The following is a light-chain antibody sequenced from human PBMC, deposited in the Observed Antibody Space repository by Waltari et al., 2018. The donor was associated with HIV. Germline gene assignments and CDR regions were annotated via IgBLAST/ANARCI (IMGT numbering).Light chain of an antibody. V-gene: IGLV2-14*01. CDR3: SSYTTSSSLL. CDR2: EVI. CDR1: SSYVGGYIT. J-gene: IGLJ2*01. Sequence: QSALTQPASVSGSPGPSITISCTGTSSYVGGYITLSWYQPHPGQPPKLMIYEVITLPSGVSNRFSGSKSGNTSSLTISGLQAEDEADYYCSSYTTSSSLLFGGVTKLTVL.